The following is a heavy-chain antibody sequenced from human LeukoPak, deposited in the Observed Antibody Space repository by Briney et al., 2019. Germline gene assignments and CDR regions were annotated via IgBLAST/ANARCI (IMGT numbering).Heavy chain of an antibody. CDR3: ARAALPSALGDVVVAATPTRNWFDP. Sequence: SGTLSLTCTVSGSSISSYYWSWIRQPPGKGLEWIGYIYYSGSTNYNPSLKSRVTISVDTSKNQFSLKLSSVTAADTAVYYCARAALPSALGDVVVAATPTRNWFDPWGQGTLVTVSS. CDR2: IYYSGST. J-gene: IGHJ5*02. D-gene: IGHD2-15*01. CDR1: GSSISSYY. V-gene: IGHV4-59*01.